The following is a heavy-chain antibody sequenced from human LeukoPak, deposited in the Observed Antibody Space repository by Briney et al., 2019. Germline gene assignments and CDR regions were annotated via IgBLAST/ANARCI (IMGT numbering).Heavy chain of an antibody. V-gene: IGHV4-4*07. D-gene: IGHD2-15*01. CDR2: IYVTGST. CDR1: GGSISSYS. Sequence: PSETLSLTCTVSGGSISSYSWNWIRQPAGKGLEWIGRIYVTGSTNYNPSLKSRATVSVDTSNNQFSLRLSSVTAADTALYYCARENVTVVAAKQRNAFDIWGQGTMVTVSS. CDR3: ARENVTVVAAKQRNAFDI. J-gene: IGHJ3*02.